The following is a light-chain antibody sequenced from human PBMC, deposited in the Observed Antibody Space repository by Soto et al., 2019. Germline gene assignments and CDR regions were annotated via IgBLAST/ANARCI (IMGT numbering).Light chain of an antibody. Sequence: AIRVKQSAASLSASVGDSVTITCRASQSIXNDLTWYQKKPGKAPKVLXASASSLQSGGPSRCSGSGSATDFTLTISSLQPDDFANYYCQQTYIPPPTFGQGTKVDIK. J-gene: IGKJ1*01. CDR3: QQTYIPPPT. CDR1: QSIXND. CDR2: SAS. V-gene: IGKV1-6*02.